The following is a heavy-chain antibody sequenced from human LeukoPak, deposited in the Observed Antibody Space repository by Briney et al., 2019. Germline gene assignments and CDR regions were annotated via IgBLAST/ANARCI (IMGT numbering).Heavy chain of an antibody. CDR2: IWYDGSNK. J-gene: IGHJ4*02. CDR1: GFAFSSYA. CDR3: ARGQFEYSSSANFDY. Sequence: PGGSLRLSCAASGFAFSSYAMHWVRQAPGKGLEWVAVIWYDGSNKYYADSVKGRFTISRDNSKNTLYLQMNSLRAEDTAVYYCARGQFEYSSSANFDYWGQGTLVTVSS. V-gene: IGHV3-33*08. D-gene: IGHD6-6*01.